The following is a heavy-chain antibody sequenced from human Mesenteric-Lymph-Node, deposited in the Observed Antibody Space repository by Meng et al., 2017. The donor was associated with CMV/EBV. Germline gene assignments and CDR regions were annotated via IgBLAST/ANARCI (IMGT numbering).Heavy chain of an antibody. CDR3: VRANRFCQITSCYGPYYFDY. CDR2: ISDSSTYI. J-gene: IGHJ4*02. CDR1: GFSFGTYS. D-gene: IGHD2-2*01. Sequence: GESLKISCAASGFSFGTYSINWVRQAPGKGLEWVSSISDSSTYIYYADSVKGRFTVSRDNAKDSLYLQMNSLRAEDTAVYYCVRANRFCQITSCYGPYYFDYWGQGTLVTVSS. V-gene: IGHV3-21*01.